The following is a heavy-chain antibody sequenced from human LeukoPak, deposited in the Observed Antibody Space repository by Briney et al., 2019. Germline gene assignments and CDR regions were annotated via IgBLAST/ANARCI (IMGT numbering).Heavy chain of an antibody. D-gene: IGHD5-18*01. CDR1: GFTFSSYW. CDR3: ARIRKAGYSYGSYYYYGMDV. Sequence: GGSLRLSCAASGFTFSSYWMSWVRQAPGRGLEWLANIKQDGSEKYYVDSVKGRFTISRDNAKNSLYLQMNSLRAEDTAVYYCARIRKAGYSYGSYYYYGMDVWGQGTTVTVSS. CDR2: IKQDGSEK. V-gene: IGHV3-7*04. J-gene: IGHJ6*02.